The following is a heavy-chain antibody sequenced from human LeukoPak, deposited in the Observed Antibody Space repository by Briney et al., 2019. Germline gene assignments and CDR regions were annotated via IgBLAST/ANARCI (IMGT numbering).Heavy chain of an antibody. D-gene: IGHD3-10*01. Sequence: GGSLRLSCVASGFTFSSYWMSWVRQTPGKGLEWVANIKQDGSEKNYVDSVKGRFTNSRGNAKNSLYLQMNSLRADDTAVYYCARERGSGSYHPFDPWGQGTLATVSS. CDR2: IKQDGSEK. J-gene: IGHJ5*02. V-gene: IGHV3-7*01. CDR1: GFTFSSYW. CDR3: ARERGSGSYHPFDP.